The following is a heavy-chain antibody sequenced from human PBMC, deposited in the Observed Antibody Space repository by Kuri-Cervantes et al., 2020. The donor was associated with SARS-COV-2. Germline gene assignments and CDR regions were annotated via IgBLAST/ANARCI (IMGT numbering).Heavy chain of an antibody. Sequence: GSLRLSCSVSGDSIRSTNYYWGWIRQPPGKRLEWIGSIFYNGDTYYNLSLKSRVTISVDTSKNQFSLKVTSVTAADTAVYYCVAAILGVDTGYFQHWGQGTLVTVSS. V-gene: IGHV4-39*07. D-gene: IGHD3-3*01. J-gene: IGHJ1*01. CDR2: IFYNGDT. CDR3: VAAILGVDTGYFQH. CDR1: GDSIRSTNYY.